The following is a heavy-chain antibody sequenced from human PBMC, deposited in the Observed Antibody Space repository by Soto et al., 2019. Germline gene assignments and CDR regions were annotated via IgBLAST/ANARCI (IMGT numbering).Heavy chain of an antibody. CDR2: IYHSGST. Sequence: PSETLSLTCAVSGGSISSSNWWSWVRQPPGKGLEWIGEIYHSGSTNYNPSLKSRVTISVDKSKNQFSLKLSSVTAADTAVYYCARGGRLAPDYYYYGMDVWGQGTTVTVSS. J-gene: IGHJ6*02. CDR1: GGSISSSNW. V-gene: IGHV4-4*02. D-gene: IGHD3-9*01. CDR3: ARGGRLAPDYYYYGMDV.